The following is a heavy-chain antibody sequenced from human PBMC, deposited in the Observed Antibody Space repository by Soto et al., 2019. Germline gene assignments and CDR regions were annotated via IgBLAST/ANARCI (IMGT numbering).Heavy chain of an antibody. J-gene: IGHJ4*02. CDR2: ISGSGGST. Sequence: GGSLRLSCAASGFTFSSYAMSWVRQAPGKGLEWVSAISGSGGSTYYADSVKGRFTISRDNSKNTLYLQMNSLRAEDTAVYYCAKGSTIFGVVPYYFDYWGQGTLVT. CDR3: AKGSTIFGVVPYYFDY. CDR1: GFTFSSYA. D-gene: IGHD3-3*01. V-gene: IGHV3-23*01.